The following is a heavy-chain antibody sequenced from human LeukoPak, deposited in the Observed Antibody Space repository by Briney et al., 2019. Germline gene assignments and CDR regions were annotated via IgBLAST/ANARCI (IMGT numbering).Heavy chain of an antibody. Sequence: PSETLSLTCTVSGGSISSYYWSWIRQPPGKGLEWIGYIYYGGSTNYNPSLKSRVTISVDTSKNQFSLKLSSVTAADTAVYYCARDLGSGLPRGNYGMDVWGQGTTVTVSS. CDR3: ARDLGSGLPRGNYGMDV. CDR1: GGSISSYY. CDR2: IYYGGST. J-gene: IGHJ6*02. D-gene: IGHD6-19*01. V-gene: IGHV4-59*01.